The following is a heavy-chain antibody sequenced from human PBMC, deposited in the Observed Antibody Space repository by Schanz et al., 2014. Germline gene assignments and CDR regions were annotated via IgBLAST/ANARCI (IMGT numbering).Heavy chain of an antibody. CDR1: GGTFSSDT. D-gene: IGHD3-22*01. V-gene: IGHV1-69*09. CDR2: IVPIAGIT. CDR3: AREVGLYDSGWFDP. J-gene: IGHJ5*02. Sequence: QVQLLQSGAEVKKPGSSVKVSCKASGGTFSSDTFSWVRQAPGQGLEWMGRIVPIAGITNYAQRFQGRVTITADKSSDTAYIELSSLRSEDTAVYYCAREVGLYDSGWFDPWGQGTLVTVSS.